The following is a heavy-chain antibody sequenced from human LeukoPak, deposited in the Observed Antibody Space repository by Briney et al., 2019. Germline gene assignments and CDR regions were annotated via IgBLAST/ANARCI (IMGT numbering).Heavy chain of an antibody. V-gene: IGHV3-48*03. CDR3: ARDRFYGSGSYAHFDY. CDR1: GFTFSSYE. D-gene: IGHD3-10*01. CDR2: ISSSGGTI. J-gene: IGHJ4*02. Sequence: GGSLRLSCAASGFTFSSYEMNWVRQAPGEGLEWVSYISSSGGTINYADSVKGRFTISRDNAKNSLYLQMNSLRVEDTAVYYCARDRFYGSGSYAHFDYWGQGTLVTVSS.